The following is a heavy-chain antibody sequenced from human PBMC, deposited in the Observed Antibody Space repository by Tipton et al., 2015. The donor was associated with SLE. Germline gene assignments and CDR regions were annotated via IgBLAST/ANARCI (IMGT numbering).Heavy chain of an antibody. D-gene: IGHD1-26*01. CDR2: VYFDGST. Sequence: TLSLTCTVSADSFTHYHWSWIRQSPGKGLEWIGYVYFDGSTNYNPSLKSRVTISVDTSKSQFSLKLSSVTAADTAVYYCVRRCRLGLGYWGQGTLVTVSS. CDR1: ADSFTHYH. V-gene: IGHV4-59*12. CDR3: VRRCRLGLGY. J-gene: IGHJ4*02.